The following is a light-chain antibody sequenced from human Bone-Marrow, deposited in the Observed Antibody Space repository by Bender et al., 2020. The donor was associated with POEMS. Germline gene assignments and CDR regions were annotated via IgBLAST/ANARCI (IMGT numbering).Light chain of an antibody. Sequence: QSALTQPPAVSGSPGQSLTISCNRGTIHVRDYNYVAWFQHHPGRAPRLLIYGVDRRPSDVPDRFSGFASGNTASMTISGLQVDDEADYYCFAYGTTNTNAFGTGT. CDR2: GVD. V-gene: IGLV2-11*01. J-gene: IGLJ1*01. CDR1: TIHVRDYNY. CDR3: FAYGTTNTNA.